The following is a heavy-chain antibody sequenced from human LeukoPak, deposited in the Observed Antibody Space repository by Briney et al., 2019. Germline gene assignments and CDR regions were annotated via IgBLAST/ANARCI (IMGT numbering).Heavy chain of an antibody. CDR2: ISGSGGST. Sequence: GGSLRLSCAASGFTFSSYAMSWVRQAPGKGLEWVSAISGSGGSTYYADSVKGRFTISRDNSKNTLYLQMNSLRAEDTAVYYCAKGAIIRHQRAPGIAVAGIAKYFQHWGQGTLVTVSS. CDR1: GFTFSSYA. D-gene: IGHD6-19*01. CDR3: AKGAIIRHQRAPGIAVAGIAKYFQH. V-gene: IGHV3-23*01. J-gene: IGHJ1*01.